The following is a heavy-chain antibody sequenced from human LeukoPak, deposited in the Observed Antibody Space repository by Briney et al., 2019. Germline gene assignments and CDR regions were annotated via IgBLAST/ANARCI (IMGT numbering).Heavy chain of an antibody. CDR1: GFTFSRYW. CDR2: ADYDGSDT. V-gene: IGHV3-74*01. J-gene: IGHJ4*02. D-gene: IGHD6-13*01. CDR3: ATLAAAGTNY. Sequence: GGSLRLSCAASGFTFSRYWMHWVRQAPGKGLVWVSRADYDGSDTSYADSVRGRFTISRDNAKNTLYLQMNSLSAEDTAVYYCATLAAAGTNYRGQGTLVTVSS.